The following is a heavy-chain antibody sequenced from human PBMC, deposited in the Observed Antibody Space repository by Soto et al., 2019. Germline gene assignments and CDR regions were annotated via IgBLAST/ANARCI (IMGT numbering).Heavy chain of an antibody. V-gene: IGHV4-59*01. CDR2: IYHSGTI. D-gene: IGHD5-12*01. Sequence: PSETLSLTCTGSGGSISGYYWSWMRQPPGQGLEWIGYIYHSGTIRYNPSLESRVTISVDTSKNQFSLKLASVTAADTAVYYCARTQMATLYFDYWGQGTLVTVSS. J-gene: IGHJ4*02. CDR1: GGSISGYY. CDR3: ARTQMATLYFDY.